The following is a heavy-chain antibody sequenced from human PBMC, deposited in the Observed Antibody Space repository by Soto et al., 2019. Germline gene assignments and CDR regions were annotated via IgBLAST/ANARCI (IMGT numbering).Heavy chain of an antibody. D-gene: IGHD4-4*01. V-gene: IGHV3-48*03. CDR3: ARQTVTGWFDP. Sequence: PGGSLRLSCAAPGFTFSSYEMNWVRQAPGKGLEWVSYISSSGSTIYYADSVKGRFTISRDNAKNSLYLQMNSLRAEDTAVYYCARQTVTGWFDPWGQGTLVTVSS. CDR2: ISSSGSTI. CDR1: GFTFSSYE. J-gene: IGHJ5*02.